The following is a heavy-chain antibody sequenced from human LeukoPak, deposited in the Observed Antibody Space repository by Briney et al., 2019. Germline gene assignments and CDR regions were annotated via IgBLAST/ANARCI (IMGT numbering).Heavy chain of an antibody. J-gene: IGHJ5*02. Sequence: PGGSLRLSCAASGFTVSSFWMHWVRQAPGKGLVWVSRISSDGSNTYYADSVKDRFTISRDTAMNTLYLQMNSLRVEDTADYYCTRGRGSYGWFDPWGQGTQVTVSS. D-gene: IGHD3-10*01. V-gene: IGHV3-74*01. CDR3: TRGRGSYGWFDP. CDR1: GFTVSSFW. CDR2: ISSDGSNT.